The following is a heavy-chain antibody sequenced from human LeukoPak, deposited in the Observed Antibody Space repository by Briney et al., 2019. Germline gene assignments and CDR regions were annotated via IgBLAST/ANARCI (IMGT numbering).Heavy chain of an antibody. CDR1: GFTFTAYH. D-gene: IGHD3-10*01. CDR2: INPNSGGT. Sequence: ASVKVSCKASGFTFTAYHMHWVRQAPGQGLEWMGWINPNSGGTNYAQKFQGRVTMTRDTSISTAYMELSGLRSDDTAVYYCARGPHGDPHFDYWGQGTLVTVSS. J-gene: IGHJ4*02. CDR3: ARGPHGDPHFDY. V-gene: IGHV1-2*02.